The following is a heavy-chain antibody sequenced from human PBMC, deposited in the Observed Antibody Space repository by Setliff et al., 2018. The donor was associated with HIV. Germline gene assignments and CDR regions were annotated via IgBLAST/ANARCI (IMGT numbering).Heavy chain of an antibody. D-gene: IGHD3-22*01. CDR2: IYHSGST. CDR1: GGSISSGGYS. Sequence: PSETLSLTCAVSGGSISSGGYSWNWIRQPPGKGLEWIGYIYHSGSTFYNPSLKSRVTISVDTSKHQFSLKLSSVTAADTAVYYCARDNYQLYYYDSSGYMSWFDPWGQGTLVTVSS. CDR3: ARDNYQLYYYDSSGYMSWFDP. J-gene: IGHJ5*02. V-gene: IGHV4-30-2*01.